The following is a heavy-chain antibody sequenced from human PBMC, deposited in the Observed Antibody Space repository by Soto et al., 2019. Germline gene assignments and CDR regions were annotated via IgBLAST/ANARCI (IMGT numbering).Heavy chain of an antibody. CDR1: GGTFSSYT. CDR2: IIPILGIA. J-gene: IGHJ4*02. D-gene: IGHD1-26*01. Sequence: QVQLVQSGAEVKKPGSSVKVSCKASGGTFSSYTISWVRQAPGQGLEWMGRIIPILGIANYAQKFQGRVKIPEDNYTSTEYMEMSRLRSEDTAVYYCARESGRRTILECFDYWGQGTLVTVSS. V-gene: IGHV1-69*02. CDR3: ARESGRRTILECFDY.